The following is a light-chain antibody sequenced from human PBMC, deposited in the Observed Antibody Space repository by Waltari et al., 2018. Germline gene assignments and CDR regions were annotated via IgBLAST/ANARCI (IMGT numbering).Light chain of an antibody. V-gene: IGKV4-1*01. Sequence: DIVMTQSLDSLAVSLGERATLHCKSSQRVLYSSNNKNYLAWYQQKPGQPPKLLIYWASTRESGVPDRFSGSGSGTDFTLTISSLQAEDVAVYYCQQYYSTPTFGPGTKVDIK. CDR2: WAS. J-gene: IGKJ3*01. CDR1: QRVLYSSNNKNY. CDR3: QQYYSTPT.